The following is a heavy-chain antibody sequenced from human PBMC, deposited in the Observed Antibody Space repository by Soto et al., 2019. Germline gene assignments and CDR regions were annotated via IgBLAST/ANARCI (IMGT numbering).Heavy chain of an antibody. J-gene: IGHJ4*02. Sequence: QVQLQESGPGLVKASQTLSLICSVSGESISSGGYYWSWIRHHPGKGLEWIGYIYDSESAYYNPSLKMRVTISLDTSKNHFAMKLRSVTAADTAVYYCARASSSSSAADYWGQGTLITFSS. CDR1: GESISSGGYY. D-gene: IGHD6-6*01. CDR3: ARASSSSSAADY. V-gene: IGHV4-31*03. CDR2: IYDSESA.